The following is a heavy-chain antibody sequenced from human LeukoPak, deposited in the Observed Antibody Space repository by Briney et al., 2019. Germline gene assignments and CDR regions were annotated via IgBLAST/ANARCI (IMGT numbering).Heavy chain of an antibody. CDR3: ARGGDGYKLLDY. D-gene: IGHD5-24*01. J-gene: IGHJ4*02. CDR1: GYSISSGYY. V-gene: IGHV4-38-2*02. Sequence: SETLSLTCTVSGYSISSGYYWGWIRQPPGKGLEWIGIIYHSGRTDYNPSLKSRVTISEDTSKNQFSLKLSSVTAADTAVYYCARGGDGYKLLDYWGQGTLVTVSS. CDR2: IYHSGRT.